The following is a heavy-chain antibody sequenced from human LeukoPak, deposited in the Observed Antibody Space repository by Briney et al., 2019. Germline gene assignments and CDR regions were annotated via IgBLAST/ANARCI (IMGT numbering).Heavy chain of an antibody. V-gene: IGHV3-66*01. D-gene: IGHD3-3*01. CDR3: ARDPIYYGSSTFDI. Sequence: GGSLRLSCAASGFTVSSNYMTWVRQTPGKGLEWVSGIYSADTTYYADSVKGRSTISRDNFENTLYLQMDSLRAEDTAVYFCARDPIYYGSSTFDIWGQGTMVTVSS. CDR2: IYSADTT. CDR1: GFTVSSNY. J-gene: IGHJ3*02.